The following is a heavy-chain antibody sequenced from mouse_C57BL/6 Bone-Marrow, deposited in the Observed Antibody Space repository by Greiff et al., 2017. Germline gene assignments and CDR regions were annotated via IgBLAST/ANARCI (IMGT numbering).Heavy chain of an antibody. V-gene: IGHV1-69*01. D-gene: IGHD1-1*01. Sequence: QVQLQQPGAELVMPGASVKLSCKASGYTFTSYWMHWVKQRPGQGLEWIGEIDPSDSYTNYNQKFKGKSTLTVDKSSSTAYMQLSSLTSEDSAVYYCARYYGSSSPYYYAMDYWGQGTSVTVSS. CDR2: IDPSDSYT. J-gene: IGHJ4*01. CDR1: GYTFTSYW. CDR3: ARYYGSSSPYYYAMDY.